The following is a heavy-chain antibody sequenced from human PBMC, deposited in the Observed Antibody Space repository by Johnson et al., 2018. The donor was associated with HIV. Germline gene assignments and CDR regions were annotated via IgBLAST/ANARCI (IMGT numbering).Heavy chain of an antibody. CDR3: VRPHAFDI. CDR2: ISYDGSKK. CDR1: GFTFSSYG. Sequence: QVKLVESGGGVVQPGRSLRLSCAASGFTFSSYGMHWVRQAPGKGLEWVAVISYDGSKKYHADSVKGRFTISRDNSKNTLYLQMNSLRAEDTAVYYCVRPHAFDIWGQGTMVTVSS. J-gene: IGHJ3*02. V-gene: IGHV3-33*05.